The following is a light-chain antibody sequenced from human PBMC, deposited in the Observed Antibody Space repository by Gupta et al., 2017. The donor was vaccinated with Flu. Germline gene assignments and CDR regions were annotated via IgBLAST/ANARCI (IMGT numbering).Light chain of an antibody. Sequence: DIQMTQSPSTLSASVGDRGTITCRASQSISSWLAWYKQKPGKAPKLLIYKASSFERGVASRFGGGGSGKQLALTISSRLQDDFAAYYSQQNYSYSLFTFGQGTKVDIK. CDR3: QQNYSYSLFT. CDR1: QSISSW. V-gene: IGKV1-5*03. CDR2: KAS. J-gene: IGKJ2*01.